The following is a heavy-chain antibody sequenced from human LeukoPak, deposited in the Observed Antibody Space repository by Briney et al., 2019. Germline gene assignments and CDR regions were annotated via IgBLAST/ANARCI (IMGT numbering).Heavy chain of an antibody. CDR2: INHRGST. D-gene: IGHD3-3*01. J-gene: IGHJ4*02. V-gene: IGHV4-34*01. CDR3: ARVWDFWSGYYTQPFDY. Sequence: SETLSLTCAVYGGSFSGYYWSWIRQPPGKGLEWIGEINHRGSTNYNPSLKSRVTISVDTSKNQFSLKLSSVTAADTAVYYCARVWDFWSGYYTQPFDYWGQGTLVTVSS. CDR1: GGSFSGYY.